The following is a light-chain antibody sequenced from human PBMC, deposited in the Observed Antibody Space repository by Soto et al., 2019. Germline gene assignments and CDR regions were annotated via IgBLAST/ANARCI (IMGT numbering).Light chain of an antibody. Sequence: QSVLTQPPSASGTPGQTVTLSCSGSSSNIGGNTMNWYQQLPGTAPRLLIYSNILRPSGVPERFSGSKSGTSASLVISGLQSEDEADYYCSSWDDSLNGPVFGGGTQLTVL. CDR2: SNI. CDR1: SSNIGGNT. V-gene: IGLV1-44*01. CDR3: SSWDDSLNGPV. J-gene: IGLJ2*01.